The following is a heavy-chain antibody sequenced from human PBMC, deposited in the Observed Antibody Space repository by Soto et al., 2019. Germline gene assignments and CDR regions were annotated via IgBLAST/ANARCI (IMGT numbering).Heavy chain of an antibody. J-gene: IGHJ4*02. Sequence: QVQLQQWGAGLLKPSETLSLTCAVYGGSFSGYYWSWIRQPPGKGLEWIGEINHSGSTNYNPSLKCRVTISVDTSKNQFSLKLSSVTAADTAVYYCARGWEVATIGGFDYWGQGTLVTVSS. CDR2: INHSGST. CDR3: ARGWEVATIGGFDY. V-gene: IGHV4-34*01. D-gene: IGHD5-12*01. CDR1: GGSFSGYY.